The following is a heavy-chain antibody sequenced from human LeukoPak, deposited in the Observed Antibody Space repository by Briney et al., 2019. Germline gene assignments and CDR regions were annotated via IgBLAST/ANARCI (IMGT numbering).Heavy chain of an antibody. D-gene: IGHD2-15*01. V-gene: IGHV3-23*01. J-gene: IGHJ6*03. CDR2: ISGSGGST. CDR3: AKDRESPCVTGRAPPYCSGGICYYYYYYMDV. CDR1: RYTLSSYA. Sequence: AGGSLRLSCAASRYTLSSYAMSWVRQAPGKGLEWVSAISGSGGSTYYADSVKGRFTISRDNSKNTLYLQMNSLRAEDTAVCYCAKDRESPCVTGRAPPYCSGGICYYYYYYMDVWGKGTTVTVSS.